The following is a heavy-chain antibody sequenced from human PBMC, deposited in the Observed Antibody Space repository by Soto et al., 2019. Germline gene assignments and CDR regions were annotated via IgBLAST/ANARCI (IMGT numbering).Heavy chain of an antibody. CDR3: AKVRSTTIVDVVGLFDY. V-gene: IGHV3-23*01. CDR1: GFTFSSYA. Sequence: GGSLRLSCAASGFTFSSYAMSWVRHAPGKGLECVSTISGSGGTTYYADSVKGRFTITRDNSKNTLYLQMNSLRAEDTAVYYCAKVRSTTIVDVVGLFDYWGQGTLVTVSS. J-gene: IGHJ4*02. D-gene: IGHD3-3*01. CDR2: ISGSGGTT.